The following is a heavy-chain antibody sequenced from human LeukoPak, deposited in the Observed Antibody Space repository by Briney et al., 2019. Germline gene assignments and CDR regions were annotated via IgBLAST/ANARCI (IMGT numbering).Heavy chain of an antibody. V-gene: IGHV3-48*03. CDR3: ARERRGYTSSWYNAFDI. CDR2: ISSTGNNK. J-gene: IGHJ3*02. D-gene: IGHD6-13*01. CDR1: GFTFSSFE. Sequence: TGGSLGLSCVGSGFTFSSFEMNWVRQAPGKGLEWVSYISSTGNNKYYADSVKGRFTISRDNAKNSLYLQMNSLRAEDTAVYYCARERRGYTSSWYNAFDIWGHGTMVTVSS.